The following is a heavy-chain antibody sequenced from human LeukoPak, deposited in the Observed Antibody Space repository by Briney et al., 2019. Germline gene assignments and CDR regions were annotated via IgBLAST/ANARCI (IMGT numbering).Heavy chain of an antibody. CDR1: GYSISTGYY. D-gene: IGHD3-22*01. CDR3: ARGKDDSSGYYEDY. J-gene: IGHJ4*02. Sequence: SETLSLTCTVSGYSISTGYYWDWIRQPPGKGLEWIGEINHSGSTNYNPSLKSRVTISVDTSKNQFSLKLSSVTAADTAVYYCARGKDDSSGYYEDYWGQGTLVTVSS. V-gene: IGHV4-38-2*02. CDR2: INHSGST.